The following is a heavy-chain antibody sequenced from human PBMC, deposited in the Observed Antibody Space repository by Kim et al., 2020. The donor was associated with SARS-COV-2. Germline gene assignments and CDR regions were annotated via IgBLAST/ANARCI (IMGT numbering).Heavy chain of an antibody. Sequence: GGSLRLSCAASGFTFSSYSMNWVRQAPGKGLEWVSYISSSSSTIYYADSVKGLFTISRDNAKNSLYLQMNSLRAEDTAVYYCASLGAFDIWGQGTMVTVSS. J-gene: IGHJ3*02. V-gene: IGHV3-48*01. CDR2: ISSSSSTI. D-gene: IGHD3-16*01. CDR1: GFTFSSYS. CDR3: ASLGAFDI.